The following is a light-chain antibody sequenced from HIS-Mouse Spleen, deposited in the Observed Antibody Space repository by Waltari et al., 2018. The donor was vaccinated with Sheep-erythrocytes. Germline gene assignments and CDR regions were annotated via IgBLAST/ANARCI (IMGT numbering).Light chain of an antibody. Sequence: SYELTQPPSVSVSPGQTASIPCSGGKLGDKYACWYQQKPGRSLVLVIYQDSKRPSGIPERFSGSNSGNTATLTISGTQAMDEADYYCQAWDSSTWVFGGGTKLTVL. CDR3: QAWDSSTWV. CDR1: KLGDKY. J-gene: IGLJ3*02. V-gene: IGLV3-1*01. CDR2: QDS.